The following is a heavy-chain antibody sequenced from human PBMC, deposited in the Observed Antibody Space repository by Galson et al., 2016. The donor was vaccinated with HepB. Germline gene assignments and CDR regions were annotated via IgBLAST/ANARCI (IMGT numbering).Heavy chain of an antibody. CDR3: AKDWGFWNYDSSGTLDY. Sequence: SLRLSCAASGLTFSSYAMSWVRQAPGKGLEWVSAISGSGDRTYYADSVKGRFTISRDNSKNTLYLQMNSLRAEDTAVYFCAKDWGFWNYDSSGTLDYWGQGTLVTVSS. V-gene: IGHV3-23*01. D-gene: IGHD3-22*01. CDR2: ISGSGDRT. CDR1: GLTFSSYA. J-gene: IGHJ4*02.